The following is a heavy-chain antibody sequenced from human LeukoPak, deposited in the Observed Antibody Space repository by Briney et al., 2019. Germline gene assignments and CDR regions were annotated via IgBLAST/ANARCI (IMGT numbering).Heavy chain of an antibody. D-gene: IGHD2-21*01. CDR2: IYTSGNT. CDR3: AREGLFHYYYFYMDV. V-gene: IGHV4-61*02. CDR1: GGSISSDSYS. Sequence: SETLSLTCTVSGGSISSDSYSWSWIRQPAGKGLEWIGRIYTSGNTNCNPSLKSRVTISIDSSKNQFSLKLSPVSAADTAVYYCAREGLFHYYYFYMDVWGKGTTVTVSS. J-gene: IGHJ6*03.